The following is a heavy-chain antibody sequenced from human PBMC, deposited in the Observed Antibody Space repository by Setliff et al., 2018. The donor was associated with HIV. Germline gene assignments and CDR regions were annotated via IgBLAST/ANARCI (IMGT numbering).Heavy chain of an antibody. CDR3: ARDYLYYNLYNGSPVYGMDV. CDR1: GFTINNHH. V-gene: IGHV3-21*01. Sequence: PGGSLRLSCAVSGFTINNHHMAWVRQAPGRGLEWVSSISIGSGGAIDYADSVQGRFTISRDNSKNSLYLQMNSLRVEDTAVYYCARDYLYYNLYNGSPVYGMDVWGQGTTVTVSS. CDR2: ISIGSGGAI. D-gene: IGHD3-3*01. J-gene: IGHJ6*02.